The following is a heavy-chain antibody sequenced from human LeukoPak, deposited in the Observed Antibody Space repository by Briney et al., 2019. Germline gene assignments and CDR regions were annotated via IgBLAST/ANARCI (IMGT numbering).Heavy chain of an antibody. CDR1: GFTFSSYS. J-gene: IGHJ4*02. Sequence: PGGSLRLSCAASGFTFSSYSMNWVRQAPGKGLEWVSSISSSSSYIYYADSVKGRFTISRDNAKNSLYLQMNSLRAEDTAVYYCARDGPYDFWPGYYRDYWGQGTLVTVSS. CDR3: ARDGPYDFWPGYYRDY. CDR2: ISSSSSYI. D-gene: IGHD3-3*01. V-gene: IGHV3-21*01.